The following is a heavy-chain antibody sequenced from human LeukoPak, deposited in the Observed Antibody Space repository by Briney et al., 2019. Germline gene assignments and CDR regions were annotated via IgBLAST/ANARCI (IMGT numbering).Heavy chain of an antibody. V-gene: IGHV3-21*01. D-gene: IGHD2-2*01. CDR2: MNISSSYI. J-gene: IGHJ4*02. Sequence: SGYTLTDLSMYWVRQAPRKGLEWVSSMNISSSYIYNAYSVTGRFTISRDNAKNSLYLQMNSLRAEDTAVYSCASDPGGVVVPAASVGYWGQGTLVTVSS. CDR1: GYTLTDLS. CDR3: ASDPGGVVVPAASVGY.